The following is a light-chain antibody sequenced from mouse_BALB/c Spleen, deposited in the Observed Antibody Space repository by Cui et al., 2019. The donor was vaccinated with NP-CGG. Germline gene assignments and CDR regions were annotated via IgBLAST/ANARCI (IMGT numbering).Light chain of an antibody. Sequence: QAVVTQESALTTSPGETVTLTCRSSTGAVTANNYANWVQEKPDHLFTGLIGGTNNRAPGPARFSGSLIGDKAALTITGTQTEDEAIYFCALWYSNHWVFGGGTKLTVL. CDR2: GTN. CDR1: TGAVTANNY. V-gene: IGLV1*01. J-gene: IGLJ1*01. CDR3: ALWYSNHWV.